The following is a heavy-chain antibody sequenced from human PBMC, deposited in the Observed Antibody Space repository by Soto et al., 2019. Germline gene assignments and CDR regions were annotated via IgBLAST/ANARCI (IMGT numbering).Heavy chain of an antibody. D-gene: IGHD2-2*01. CDR2: IYPGDSDT. CDR1: GYSFTSYW. CDR3: ARRSIPNSYCSSTSCYDYYYYGMDV. V-gene: IGHV5-51*01. Sequence: GESLKISCKGSGYSFTSYWIGWVRQMPGKGLEWMGIIYPGDSDTRCSPSFQGQVTISADKSISTAYLQWSSLKASDTAMYYCARRSIPNSYCSSTSCYDYYYYGMDVWGQGTTVTVSS. J-gene: IGHJ6*02.